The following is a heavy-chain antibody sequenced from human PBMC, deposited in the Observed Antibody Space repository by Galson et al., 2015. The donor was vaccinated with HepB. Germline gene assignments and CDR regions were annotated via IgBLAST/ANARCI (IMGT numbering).Heavy chain of an antibody. CDR2: VDPEDGET. CDR3: ASLLTYDSSGYYP. CDR1: GYTFTDYY. Sequence: VKVSCKVSGYTFTDYYMHWVQQAPGKGLEWMGLVDPEDGETIYAEKFQGRVTITADTSTDTAYMELSSLRSEDTAVYYCASLLTYDSSGYYPWGQGTLVTVSS. D-gene: IGHD3-22*01. V-gene: IGHV1-69-2*01. J-gene: IGHJ5*02.